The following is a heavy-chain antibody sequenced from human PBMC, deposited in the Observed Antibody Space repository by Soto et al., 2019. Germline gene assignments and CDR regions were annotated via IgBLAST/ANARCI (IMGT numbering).Heavy chain of an antibody. Sequence: ETLSLTCTVSGGSFSGYFWTWIRQPPGKGLEWVGEITQSGRTNYSPSLKSRLSISLDTSKTQFSLGLNSLTAADTAVYYCARTGGMDVWSQGATVTVSS. CDR3: ARTGGMDV. V-gene: IGHV4-34*01. CDR2: ITQSGRT. J-gene: IGHJ6*02. CDR1: GGSFSGYF.